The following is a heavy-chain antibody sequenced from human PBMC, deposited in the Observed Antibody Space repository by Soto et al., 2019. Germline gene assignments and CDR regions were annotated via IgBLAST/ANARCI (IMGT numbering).Heavy chain of an antibody. CDR1: GDSISSYY. CDR2: VYFSGNT. D-gene: IGHD1-26*01. Sequence: QVQLLESGPGLVKPSGTLSLTCNVSGDSISSYYWNWIRQPPGQGLEWIGYVYFSGNTKYNTSLESRVKISVDTSTNQFSLKLTSVTAADTAVYCCARDAGIVGAYSFDYWGRGILVTVSS. CDR3: ARDAGIVGAYSFDY. V-gene: IGHV4-59*01. J-gene: IGHJ4*02.